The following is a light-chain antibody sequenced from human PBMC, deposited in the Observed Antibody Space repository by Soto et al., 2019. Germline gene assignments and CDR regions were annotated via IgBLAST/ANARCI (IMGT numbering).Light chain of an antibody. CDR1: QDIGTY. Sequence: AIRRTQSPSWFSASTGDRVSVTCRATQDIGTYLAWYQQIPGKAPKLLIYDASTLQTGVPSRFSGSGSGTDFTLTISSLQPEDFATYYCQQLNSYPITFGQGTRLEIK. V-gene: IGKV1-8*01. CDR3: QQLNSYPIT. CDR2: DAS. J-gene: IGKJ5*01.